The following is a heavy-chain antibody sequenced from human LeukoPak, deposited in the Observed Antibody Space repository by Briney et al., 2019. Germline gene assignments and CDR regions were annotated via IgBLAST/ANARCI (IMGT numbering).Heavy chain of an antibody. D-gene: IGHD3-22*01. CDR2: IVPIFGTA. Sequence: WASVKVSCKASGGTFSSYAISWVRQAPGQGLEWMGGIVPIFGTANYAQKFQGRVTITADKSTSTAYMELSSLRSEDTAVYYCASGDSSGHFDYWGQGTLVTVSS. CDR3: ASGDSSGHFDY. CDR1: GGTFSSYA. V-gene: IGHV1-69*06. J-gene: IGHJ4*02.